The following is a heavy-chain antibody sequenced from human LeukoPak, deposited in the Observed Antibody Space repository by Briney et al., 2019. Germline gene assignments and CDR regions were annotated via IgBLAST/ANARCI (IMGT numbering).Heavy chain of an antibody. CDR2: VRSKANSYAT. J-gene: IGHJ4*02. CDR1: GFTFSGSA. V-gene: IGHV3-73*01. D-gene: IGHD6-6*01. Sequence: PGGSLRLSCAASGFTFSGSAMHGVRQASGKGREGVGRVRSKANSYATAYAASVKGRLTISRDDSKNTAYLQMNRLKTEDTAVYYCFQYSSSPRDYWGQGTLVTVSS. CDR3: FQYSSSPRDY.